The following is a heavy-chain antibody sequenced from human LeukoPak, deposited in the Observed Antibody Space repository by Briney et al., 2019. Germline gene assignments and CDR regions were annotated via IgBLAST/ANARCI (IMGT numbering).Heavy chain of an antibody. CDR2: INQDGSQK. Sequence: GGSLRLSCAASEFTFSSYWMSWVRQAPGKGLEWVANINQDGSQKYYVDSVKGRFTISRDNAKNSLYLQMNSLRAEDTAVYYCARDNGVRGVNDYWGQGTLVTVSS. CDR3: ARDNGVRGVNDY. CDR1: EFTFSSYW. J-gene: IGHJ4*02. V-gene: IGHV3-7*01. D-gene: IGHD3-10*01.